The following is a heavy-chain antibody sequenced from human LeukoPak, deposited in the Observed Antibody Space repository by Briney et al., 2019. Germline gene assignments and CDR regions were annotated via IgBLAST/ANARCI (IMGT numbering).Heavy chain of an antibody. Sequence: GGSLRLSCAASGFTFDDYGMSWVRQAPGKGLEWVSGINWNGGSTGYADSVKGRFTISRDNAKNSLYLQMNSLRAEDTALYHCARGGVRCRGGSCYFSYGGQGPLVTVSS. CDR2: INWNGGST. V-gene: IGHV3-20*01. CDR1: GFTFDDYG. CDR3: ARGGVRCRGGSCYFSY. D-gene: IGHD2-15*01. J-gene: IGHJ4*02.